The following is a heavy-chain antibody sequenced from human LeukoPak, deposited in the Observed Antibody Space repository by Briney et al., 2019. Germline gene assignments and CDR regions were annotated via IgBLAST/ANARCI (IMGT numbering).Heavy chain of an antibody. D-gene: IGHD3-10*01. CDR2: INDSGDT. J-gene: IGHJ5*02. V-gene: IGHV4-34*01. Sequence: PSETLSLTCAVYGGSFSDYYWTWTRQSPGRGLEWIGEINDSGDTRSNPSLKSRVSISTDTSRNQFSLNMSSVTAADTAVYYCARGDPSFSTLDLWGQGSLITVSS. CDR1: GGSFSDYY. CDR3: ARGDPSFSTLDL.